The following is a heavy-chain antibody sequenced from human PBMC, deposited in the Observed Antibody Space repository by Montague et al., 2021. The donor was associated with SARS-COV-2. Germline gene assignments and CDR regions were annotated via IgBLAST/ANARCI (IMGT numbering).Heavy chain of an antibody. J-gene: IGHJ4*02. CDR1: GFSLSTSDVG. Sequence: PALVKPTQTLTLTCTFSGFSLSTSDVGVGWIRQPPGKALEWVAVIYSNDDKRYSPSLRNSLTITKDTSKNQVVLTVTYVDPVDTATYYCAHSIRYYDICTRSPFDSWGQGTQVTVSS. D-gene: IGHD3-9*01. CDR3: AHSIRYYDICTRSPFDS. V-gene: IGHV2-5*01. CDR2: IYSNDDK.